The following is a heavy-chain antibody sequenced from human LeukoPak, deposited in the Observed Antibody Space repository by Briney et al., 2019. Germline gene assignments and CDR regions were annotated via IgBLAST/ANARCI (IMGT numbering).Heavy chain of an antibody. Sequence: GAPVKLSCKASGYTFTSYGISWVRQAPRHGLEWMGWISAYNGNTNYAQKLQGRVTMTTDTSTSTAYMELRSLISDDTAVYYCARRIAAAGTPYYSYGMDVWGQGTTVTVSS. CDR3: ARRIAAAGTPYYSYGMDV. CDR1: GYTFTSYG. J-gene: IGHJ6*02. V-gene: IGHV1-18*01. CDR2: ISAYNGNT. D-gene: IGHD6-13*01.